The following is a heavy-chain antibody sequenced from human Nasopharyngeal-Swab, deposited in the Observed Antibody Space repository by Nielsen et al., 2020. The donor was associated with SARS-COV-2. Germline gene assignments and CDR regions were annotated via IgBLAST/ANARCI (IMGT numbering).Heavy chain of an antibody. CDR2: ISSSSSYI. D-gene: IGHD2-15*01. Sequence: GSLRLSCAASGFTFSSYSMNWVRQAPGKGLEWVSSISSSSSYIYYADSVKGRFTISRDNAKNSLYLQMNSLRAEDTAVYYCAREWSTGYCSGGSCYSEYAFDIWGQGTMVTVSS. CDR3: AREWSTGYCSGGSCYSEYAFDI. CDR1: GFTFSSYS. V-gene: IGHV3-21*01. J-gene: IGHJ3*02.